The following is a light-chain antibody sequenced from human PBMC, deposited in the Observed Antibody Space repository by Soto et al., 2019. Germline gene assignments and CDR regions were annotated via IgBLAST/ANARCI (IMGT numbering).Light chain of an antibody. J-gene: IGKJ4*01. CDR2: DAS. CDR3: QQSSNWPLT. CDR1: QSVSSC. Sequence: EIVLTQSPATLSLSPGERATLSCRASQSVSSCLAWYQQKPGQAPRLLIYDASNMATGIPARFSGSGSGTDFTLTISSLEPEDCAVYYCQQSSNWPLTFGGGTKVEIK. V-gene: IGKV3-11*01.